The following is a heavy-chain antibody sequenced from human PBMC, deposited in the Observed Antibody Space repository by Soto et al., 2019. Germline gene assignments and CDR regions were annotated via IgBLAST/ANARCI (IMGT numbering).Heavy chain of an antibody. J-gene: IGHJ4*02. V-gene: IGHV3-23*01. Sequence: EVQLLESGGGLVQPGGSLRLSCAASGFTFSSYAMSWVRQAPGKGLEWVSAISGSGGSTYYADSVKGRFTISRDNSKKTLYLQMNSLRAEDTAVYYCAKLLIVVVVAATPYFDYWGQGTLVTVSS. CDR3: AKLLIVVVVAATPYFDY. CDR2: ISGSGGST. D-gene: IGHD2-15*01. CDR1: GFTFSSYA.